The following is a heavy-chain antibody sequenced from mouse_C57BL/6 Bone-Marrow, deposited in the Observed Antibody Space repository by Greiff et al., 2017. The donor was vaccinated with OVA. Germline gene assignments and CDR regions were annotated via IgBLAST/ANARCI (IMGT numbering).Heavy chain of an antibody. J-gene: IGHJ4*01. Sequence: QVQLQQPGAELVKPGASVKLSSKPSGSPFPSSWMHWLKQRPDRGLDGIGRIEPKSGGTKYNEKFKSKATLTVDKPSSTAYMQLSSLTSEDSAVYYCARDTRAMDYWGQGTSVTVSS. CDR1: GSPFPSSW. V-gene: IGHV1-72*01. CDR3: ARDTRAMDY. CDR2: IEPKSGGT. D-gene: IGHD2-12*01.